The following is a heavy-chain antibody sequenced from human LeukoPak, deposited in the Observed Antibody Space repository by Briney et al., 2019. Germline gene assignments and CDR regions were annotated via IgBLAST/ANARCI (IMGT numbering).Heavy chain of an antibody. Sequence: PGGSLRLSCAASEFSVGSNYMTWVRQAPGKGLEWVSLIYSGGSTYYADSVKGRFTISRDNSKNTLYLQMNSLRSEDTAVYYCARSRPRGVRPKSDAFDPWGQGTLVTVSS. V-gene: IGHV3-53*05. CDR1: EFSVGSNY. J-gene: IGHJ5*02. D-gene: IGHD3-10*01. CDR2: IYSGGST. CDR3: ARSRPRGVRPKSDAFDP.